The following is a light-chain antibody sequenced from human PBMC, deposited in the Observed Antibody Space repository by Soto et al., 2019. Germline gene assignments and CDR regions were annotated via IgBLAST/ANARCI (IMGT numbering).Light chain of an antibody. Sequence: EVVLTQSPGTLSLSTGERVTLSCRASQSVSSTYLAWYQQKPGQAPRLLIYGVSSRATGIPDRFSGSGSGTDFTLTISRLEPEDFAVYYCQQYGSSPWTFGQGTKVDIK. J-gene: IGKJ1*01. CDR1: QSVSSTY. CDR2: GVS. V-gene: IGKV3-20*01. CDR3: QQYGSSPWT.